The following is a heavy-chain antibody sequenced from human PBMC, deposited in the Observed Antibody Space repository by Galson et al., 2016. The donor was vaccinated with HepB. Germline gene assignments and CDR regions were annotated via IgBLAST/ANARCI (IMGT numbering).Heavy chain of an antibody. V-gene: IGHV3-23*01. CDR3: AKGGSYDILTGHHYYFDY. J-gene: IGHJ4*02. Sequence: SLRLSCAASGFTFSRHAMSWVRQGPGKGLEWVSGISGSGGRISYADSVKGRFTISRDNSKNTLYLQMNSLRAEDTAVFYCAKGGSYDILTGHHYYFDYWGQGILVTVSS. CDR2: ISGSGGRI. CDR1: GFTFSRHA. D-gene: IGHD3-9*01.